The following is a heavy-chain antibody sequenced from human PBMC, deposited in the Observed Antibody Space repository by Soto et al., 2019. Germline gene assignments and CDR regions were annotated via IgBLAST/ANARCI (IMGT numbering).Heavy chain of an antibody. J-gene: IGHJ6*02. CDR3: AKDRAFNYFYGMDV. CDR1: GLAFGNYA. V-gene: IGHV3-23*01. Sequence: PGGSLRLSCRASGLAFGNYAMNWVRQVPGRGLEWVAGVSTNGRSTYYADSVRGRFTISRDNSKITVYLQMNSLRAEDTAVYYCAKDRAFNYFYGMDVWGQGTRVTVSS. D-gene: IGHD3-10*01. CDR2: VSTNGRST.